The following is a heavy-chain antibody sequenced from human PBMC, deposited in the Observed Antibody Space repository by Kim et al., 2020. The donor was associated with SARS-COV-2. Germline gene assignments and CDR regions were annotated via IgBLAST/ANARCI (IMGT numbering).Heavy chain of an antibody. D-gene: IGHD3-9*01. V-gene: IGHV3-48*02. CDR3: ARAHPRRRIEPGYDILTGSPLQNYYYYGMDV. J-gene: IGHJ6*02. CDR2: ISSSSSTI. CDR1: GFTFSSYS. Sequence: GGSLRLSCAASGFTFSSYSMNWVRQAPGKGLEWVSYISSSSSTIYYADSVKGRFTISRDNAKNSLYLQMNSLRDEDTAVYYCARAHPRRRIEPGYDILTGSPLQNYYYYGMDVWGQGTTVTVSS.